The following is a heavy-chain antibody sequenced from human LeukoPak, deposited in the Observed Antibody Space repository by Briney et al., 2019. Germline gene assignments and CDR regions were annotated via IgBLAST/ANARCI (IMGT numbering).Heavy chain of an antibody. CDR2: IIPILGIA. D-gene: IGHD3-22*01. CDR3: ARDRLSSGYSL. V-gene: IGHV1-69*04. J-gene: IGHJ4*02. CDR1: GGTFSSYA. Sequence: ASVKVPCKASGGTFSSYAISWVRQAPGQGLEWMGRIIPILGIANYAQKFQGRVTITADKSTSTAYMELSSLRSEDTAVYYCARDRLSSGYSLWGQGTLVTVSS.